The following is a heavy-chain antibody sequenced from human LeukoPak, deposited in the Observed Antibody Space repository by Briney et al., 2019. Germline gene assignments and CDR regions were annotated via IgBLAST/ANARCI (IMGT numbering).Heavy chain of an antibody. J-gene: IGHJ4*02. V-gene: IGHV4-59*01. CDR2: IYYSGST. D-gene: IGHD3-16*02. CDR1: GDSISSDY. Sequence: PSETLSLTCTVSGDSISSDYWNWIRQPPGKGLEWIGYIYYSGSTNYNPSLKSRVTILVDTSKNQFSLNLRSVTAADTAVYYCARGTFGGVISNWGQGTLVTVSP. CDR3: ARGTFGGVISN.